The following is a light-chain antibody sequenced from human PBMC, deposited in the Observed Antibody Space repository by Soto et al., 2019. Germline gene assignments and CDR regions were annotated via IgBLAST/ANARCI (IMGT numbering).Light chain of an antibody. V-gene: IGKV1-5*01. CDR2: EAS. Sequence: DIQMTQSPSTLSASVGDTVTITCRASQSVSRWLNWYQQKSGQAPRLLIYEASNLEIGVPSRFSGSGSGTEFILTINSLQPADSATYYCQQFNSKVGTFGQGTKVEI. CDR3: QQFNSKVGT. CDR1: QSVSRW. J-gene: IGKJ1*01.